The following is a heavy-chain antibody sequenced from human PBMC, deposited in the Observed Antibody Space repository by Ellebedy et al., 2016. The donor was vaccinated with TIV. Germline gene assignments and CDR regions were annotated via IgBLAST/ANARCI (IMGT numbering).Heavy chain of an antibody. J-gene: IGHJ4*02. D-gene: IGHD1-20*01. CDR1: GGTFSSYA. V-gene: IGHV1-69*06. CDR2: IITIFGTA. Sequence: AASVKVSCKASGGTFSSYAINWVRQAPGQGLEWMGGIITIFGTANYAQKFQGRVTITADKITSTAYMELSSLRSEDTAVYYCASLTGNDYWGQGTLVTVSS. CDR3: ASLTGNDY.